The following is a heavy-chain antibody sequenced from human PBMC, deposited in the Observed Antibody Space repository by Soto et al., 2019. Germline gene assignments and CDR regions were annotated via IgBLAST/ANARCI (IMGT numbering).Heavy chain of an antibody. D-gene: IGHD1-26*01. Sequence: ASVKVSCTASGYTFTSYDINWVRQATGQGLEWMGRMNPNSGNTAYAQKFQGRVTMTRNTSISTAHMQLSGLRSEDTAIYYCARSPILGASNHWFDPWGQGTLVTVSS. V-gene: IGHV1-8*01. CDR3: ARSPILGASNHWFDP. CDR2: MNPNSGNT. J-gene: IGHJ5*02. CDR1: GYTFTSYD.